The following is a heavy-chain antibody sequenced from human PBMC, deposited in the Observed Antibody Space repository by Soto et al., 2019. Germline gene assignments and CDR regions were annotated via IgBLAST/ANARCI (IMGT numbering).Heavy chain of an antibody. J-gene: IGHJ6*02. CDR2: INAGNGNT. V-gene: IGHV1-3*01. D-gene: IGHD3-3*01. CDR3: ERKGVWSGYYYYYYYGMDV. Sequence: ASVKVSCKASGYTFTSYAMHWVRQAPGQRLEWMGWINAGNGNTKYSQKFQGRVTITRDTSASTAYMELSSLRSEDTAVYYCERKGVWSGYYYYYYYGMDVWGQGTTVTVSS. CDR1: GYTFTSYA.